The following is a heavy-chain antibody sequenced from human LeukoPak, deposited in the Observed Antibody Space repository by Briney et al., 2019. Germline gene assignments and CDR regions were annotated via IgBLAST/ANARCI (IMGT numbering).Heavy chain of an antibody. Sequence: ASVKVSCKASGYTFTGYYMHWVRQAPGQGLEWMGWINPNSSGTSSAQKFQGRVTMTRDTSISTAYMELTRLKSDDTAVYYCARGSSSWYDFDYWGQGTLVTVSS. CDR2: INPNSSGT. V-gene: IGHV1-2*02. D-gene: IGHD6-13*01. J-gene: IGHJ4*02. CDR3: ARGSSSWYDFDY. CDR1: GYTFTGYY.